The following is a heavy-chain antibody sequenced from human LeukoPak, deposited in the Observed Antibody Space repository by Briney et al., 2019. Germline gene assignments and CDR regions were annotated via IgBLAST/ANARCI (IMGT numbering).Heavy chain of an antibody. CDR1: GFTVSSNY. CDR2: IYSGGST. Sequence: GGSLRLSCAASGFTVSSNYMIWVRQAPGKGLEWVSVIYSGGSTYYADSVKGRFTISRDNSKNTVYLQMNSLRAEDTAVYYCARVVVDFNWFDPWGQGTLVTVSS. D-gene: IGHD2-15*01. V-gene: IGHV3-53*01. CDR3: ARVVVDFNWFDP. J-gene: IGHJ5*02.